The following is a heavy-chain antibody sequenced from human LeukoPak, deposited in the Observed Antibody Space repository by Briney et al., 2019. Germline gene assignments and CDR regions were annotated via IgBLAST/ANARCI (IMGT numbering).Heavy chain of an antibody. Sequence: SVKVSCKASGGTFSSYAISWVRQAPGQGLEWMGGIIPIFGTANYAQKFQGRVTITADESTSTAYMELSSLRSEDTAVYFCAREEGAIVVVPAAPSWFDPWGQGTLVTVS. CDR2: IIPIFGTA. J-gene: IGHJ5*02. CDR1: GGTFSSYA. V-gene: IGHV1-69*13. D-gene: IGHD2-2*01. CDR3: AREEGAIVVVPAAPSWFDP.